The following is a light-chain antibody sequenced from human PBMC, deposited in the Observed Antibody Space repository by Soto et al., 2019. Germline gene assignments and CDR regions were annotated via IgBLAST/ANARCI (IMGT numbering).Light chain of an antibody. CDR3: SSYTISSTWV. CDR2: EVS. Sequence: QSALTQPASVSGSPGQSITIPCTGTSSDVGGYDSVSWYQQHSGKAPKVVILEVSGRPAGISNRFSASKSGNTASLTISGLQAEDEADYYCSSYTISSTWVFGGGTKLTVL. J-gene: IGLJ3*02. V-gene: IGLV2-14*01. CDR1: SSDVGGYDS.